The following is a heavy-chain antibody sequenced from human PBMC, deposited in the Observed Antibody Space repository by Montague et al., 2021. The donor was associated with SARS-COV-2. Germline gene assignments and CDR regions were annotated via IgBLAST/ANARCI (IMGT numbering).Heavy chain of an antibody. CDR3: ARGQTVWQWIWYGMDV. CDR2: IDHSGNT. D-gene: IGHD5-12*01. Sequence: SDILSLTCAVYGGSFSTYYWAWIRQSPGKGLEWIGNIDHSGNTNYNPSLKSRVSISVDTSSSQFSLYPTSVTAADAAVYYCARGQTVWQWIWYGMDVWGQGTTVTVSS. J-gene: IGHJ6*02. CDR1: GGSFSTYY. V-gene: IGHV4-34*01.